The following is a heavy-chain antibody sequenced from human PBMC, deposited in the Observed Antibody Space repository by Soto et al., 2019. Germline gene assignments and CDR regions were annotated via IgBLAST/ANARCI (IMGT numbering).Heavy chain of an antibody. Sequence: TSETLSLTCTVCGGSISGSSYYWGWIRQPPGKGLEWIGSIYYSGSTYYNPSLKSRVTISVDTSKNQFSLKLSSVTAAATAVYYCARHEGYWSGGRCHKVSSAFDIWGQGTMVTVSS. CDR2: IYYSGST. J-gene: IGHJ3*02. D-gene: IGHD2-15*01. CDR3: ARHEGYWSGGRCHKVSSAFDI. CDR1: GGSISGSSYY. V-gene: IGHV4-39*01.